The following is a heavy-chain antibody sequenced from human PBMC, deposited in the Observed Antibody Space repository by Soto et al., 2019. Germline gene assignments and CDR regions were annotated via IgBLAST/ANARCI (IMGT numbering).Heavy chain of an antibody. D-gene: IGHD3-16*01. J-gene: IGHJ4*02. Sequence: QVQLVESGGGVVQPGRSLRLSCAASGFTFSSYGMHWVRQAPGKGLEWVAVISYDGSNKYYADSVKGRFTISRDNSKNTLYLQMNRLRAEDTAVYYCAKAIRMGNFDYWGQGTLVTVSS. CDR2: ISYDGSNK. V-gene: IGHV3-30*18. CDR1: GFTFSSYG. CDR3: AKAIRMGNFDY.